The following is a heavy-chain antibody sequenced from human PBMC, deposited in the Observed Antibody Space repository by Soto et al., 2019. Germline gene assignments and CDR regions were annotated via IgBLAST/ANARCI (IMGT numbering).Heavy chain of an antibody. J-gene: IGHJ4*02. CDR3: ARDSTAFVFDY. CDR2: IYYTGRT. D-gene: IGHD2-2*01. Sequence: QVQLQESGPGRVKPSETLSLTCTVSGDSVRSGSFYWSWIRQPPGKGLEWIGYIYYTGRTSYNPYLKSRVTISIDPSKNHFALNLTSVTAADTAIYYCARDSTAFVFDYWGQGALVTVSS. CDR1: GDSVRSGSFY. V-gene: IGHV4-61*03.